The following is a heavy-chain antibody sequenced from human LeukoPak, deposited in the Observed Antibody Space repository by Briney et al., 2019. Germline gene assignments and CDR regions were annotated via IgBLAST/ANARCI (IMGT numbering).Heavy chain of an antibody. D-gene: IGHD3-10*01. J-gene: IGHJ3*02. CDR1: GFTFSSYA. V-gene: IGHV3-23*01. CDR3: ARDHGPHSGSEDAFDI. CDR2: ISGSGGST. Sequence: PGGSLRLSCAASGFTFSSYAMSWVRQAPGKGLEWVSAISGSGGSTYYADSVKGRFTISRDNSKNTLYLQMNSLRAEDTAVYYCARDHGPHSGSEDAFDIWGQGTMVTVSS.